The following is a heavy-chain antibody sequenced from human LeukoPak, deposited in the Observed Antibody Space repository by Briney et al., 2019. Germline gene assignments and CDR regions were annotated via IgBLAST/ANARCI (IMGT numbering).Heavy chain of an antibody. CDR2: IYYSGST. CDR3: ARVETVLWFGELDHPMNWFDP. V-gene: IGHV4-61*05. D-gene: IGHD3-10*01. Sequence: NPSETLSLTCTVSGGSISSSSYYWGWIRQPPGKGLEWIGYIYYSGSTNYNPSLKSRVTISVDTSKNQFSLKLSSVTAADTAVYYCARVETVLWFGELDHPMNWFDPWGQGTLVTVSS. CDR1: GGSISSSSYY. J-gene: IGHJ5*02.